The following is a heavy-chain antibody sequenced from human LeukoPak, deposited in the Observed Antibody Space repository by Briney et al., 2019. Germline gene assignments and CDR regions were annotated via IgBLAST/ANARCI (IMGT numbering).Heavy chain of an antibody. J-gene: IGHJ4*02. V-gene: IGHV3-49*04. CDR3: TRHRFSGGSCYNY. CDR1: GFTFGDYA. D-gene: IGHD2-15*01. CDR2: IRSKVYGGTT. Sequence: GGSLRLSCTASGFTFGDYAMSWVRQAPGKGLEWVGFIRSKVYGGTTEYAASVKGRFTISRDDSKSIAYLQMNSLKTEDTAVYYCTRHRFSGGSCYNYWGQGTLVTVPS.